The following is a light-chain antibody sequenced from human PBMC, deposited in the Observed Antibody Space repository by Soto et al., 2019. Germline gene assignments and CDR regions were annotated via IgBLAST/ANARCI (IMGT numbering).Light chain of an antibody. CDR3: SSYTNNRNRV. J-gene: IGLJ2*01. V-gene: IGLV2-14*01. Sequence: QSALTQPASVSGSPGQSITISCTGTSSDVGGYNYVSWYQQHPGKAPKLMIYEVSNRPSGVSNRFSGSKSGNTASLTISGLQAEDEADYYCSSYTNNRNRVFGGGTKVTVL. CDR1: SSDVGGYNY. CDR2: EVS.